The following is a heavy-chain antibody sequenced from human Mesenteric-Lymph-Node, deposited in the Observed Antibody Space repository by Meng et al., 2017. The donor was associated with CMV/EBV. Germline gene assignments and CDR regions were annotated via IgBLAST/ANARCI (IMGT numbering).Heavy chain of an antibody. Sequence: SLKISCAASGFTFEDYAMHWVRQAPGKGLEWVSGISWNSGSIVYADSVKGRFTISRDNAKNTLYLQMNSLRAEDTAVYYCARDHRRDYWGQGTLVTVSS. J-gene: IGHJ4*02. CDR1: GFTFEDYA. CDR3: ARDHRRDY. CDR2: ISWNSGSI. V-gene: IGHV3-9*01.